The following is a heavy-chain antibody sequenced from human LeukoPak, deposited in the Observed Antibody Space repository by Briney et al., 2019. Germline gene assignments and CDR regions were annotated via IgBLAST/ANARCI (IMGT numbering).Heavy chain of an antibody. CDR2: FDPEDGET. CDR3: ARGGLGGWYPSQLFDY. J-gene: IGHJ4*02. CDR1: GYTLTELS. Sequence: ASVKVSCKVSGYTLTELSMHWVRQAPGKGLEWMGGFDPEDGETIYAQKFQGRVTMTEDTSTDTAYMELSSLRSEDTAVYYCARGGLGGWYPSQLFDYWGQGTLVTVSS. D-gene: IGHD6-19*01. V-gene: IGHV1-24*01.